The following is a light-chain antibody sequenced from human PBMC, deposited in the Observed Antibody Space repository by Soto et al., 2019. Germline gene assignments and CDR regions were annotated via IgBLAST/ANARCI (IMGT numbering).Light chain of an antibody. CDR3: AAWDDSLNVL. CDR1: SSDVGTYNY. CDR2: DVS. J-gene: IGLJ2*01. Sequence: QSALTQPASVSGSPGQSITISCTGTSSDVGTYNYVSWYQQHPGKAPKVMIYDVSNRPSGVSNRFSGSKSGNTASLAISGLRSEDEADYYCAAWDDSLNVLFGGGTKLTVL. V-gene: IGLV2-14*03.